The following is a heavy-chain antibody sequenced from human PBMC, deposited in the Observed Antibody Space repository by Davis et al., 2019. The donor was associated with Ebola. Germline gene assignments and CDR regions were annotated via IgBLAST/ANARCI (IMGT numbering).Heavy chain of an antibody. D-gene: IGHD6-13*01. CDR2: IRSKAYGGTT. CDR3: TRGSSWDD. Sequence: PGGSLRLSCTASGFTFGAYGMSWFRQAPGKGLEWVGFIRSKAYGGTTEYAASVKGRFTISRDDSKSIAYLQMNSLKTEDTAVYYCTRGSSWDDWGQGTLVTVSS. V-gene: IGHV3-49*03. J-gene: IGHJ4*02. CDR1: GFTFGAYG.